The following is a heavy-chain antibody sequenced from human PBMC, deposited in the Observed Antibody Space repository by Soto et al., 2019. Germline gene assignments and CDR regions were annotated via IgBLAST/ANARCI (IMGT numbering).Heavy chain of an antibody. CDR1: GFTFSNAW. J-gene: IGHJ4*02. CDR3: ARAPSHSDLHLAFEY. D-gene: IGHD3-3*01. Sequence: GGSLRLSCAASGFTFSNAWINWVRQAPGKGLEWVGRVKSKNNGGTTDFAAPVKGRFAISRDDSKNMVYLEMNSLQAEDTAVYYCARAPSHSDLHLAFEYWGRGTLDTVSS. CDR2: VKSKNNGGTT. V-gene: IGHV3-15*07.